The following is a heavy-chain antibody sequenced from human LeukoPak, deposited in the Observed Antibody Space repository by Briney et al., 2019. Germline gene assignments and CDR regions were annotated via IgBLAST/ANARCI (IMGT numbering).Heavy chain of an antibody. J-gene: IGHJ6*02. CDR2: ISWDGGST. V-gene: IGHV3-43*01. CDR1: GFTFDDYT. CDR3: AKDYGDYGYYYYGMDV. D-gene: IGHD4-17*01. Sequence: GGSLKLSCKASGFTFDDYTMHWVRQAPGKGLEWVSLISWDGGSTYYADYVKGRFTISRDNSKNSLYLQMNSLRTEDTALYYCAKDYGDYGYYYYGMDVWGQGTTVTVSS.